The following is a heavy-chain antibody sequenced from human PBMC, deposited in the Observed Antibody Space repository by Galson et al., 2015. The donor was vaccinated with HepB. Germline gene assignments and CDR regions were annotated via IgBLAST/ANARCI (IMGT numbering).Heavy chain of an antibody. J-gene: IGHJ6*02. CDR2: ISSSGSTI. CDR3: ARDLEETTVTTYYYYGMDV. CDR1: GFTFSDYY. V-gene: IGHV3-11*01. D-gene: IGHD4-17*01. Sequence: SLRLSCAASGFTFSDYYMSWIRQAPGKGLEWVSYISSSGSTIYYADSVKGRFTISRDNAKNSLYLQMNSLRAEDTAVYYCARDLEETTVTTYYYYGMDVWGQGTTVTVSS.